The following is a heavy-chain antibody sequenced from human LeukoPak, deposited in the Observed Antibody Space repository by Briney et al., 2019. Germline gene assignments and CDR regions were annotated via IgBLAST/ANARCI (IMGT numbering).Heavy chain of an antibody. V-gene: IGHV1-2*06. J-gene: IGHJ5*02. CDR2: INPNSGGT. CDR3: ARTREGYYCGSGSYSVNWFDP. Sequence: ASVKVSCKASGYTFTGYYMHWVRQAPGQGLEWMERINPNSGGTNYAQKFQGRVTMTRDTSISTAYMELSRLRSDDTAVYYCARTREGYYCGSGSYSVNWFDPWGQGTLVTVSS. D-gene: IGHD3-10*01. CDR1: GYTFTGYY.